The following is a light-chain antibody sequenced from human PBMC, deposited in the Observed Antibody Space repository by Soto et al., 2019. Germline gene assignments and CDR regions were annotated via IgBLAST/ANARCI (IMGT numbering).Light chain of an antibody. Sequence: EIVLTQSPATLSLSPGERATFSCRASQSVSSDLVWYQQKPGQAPRLLIYDASNRATGIPARFSGSGSGTDFTLTISSLEPEDFAVYYCQQSSNWPPLTFGGGNKVDIK. CDR3: QQSSNWPPLT. J-gene: IGKJ4*01. CDR1: QSVSSD. CDR2: DAS. V-gene: IGKV3-11*01.